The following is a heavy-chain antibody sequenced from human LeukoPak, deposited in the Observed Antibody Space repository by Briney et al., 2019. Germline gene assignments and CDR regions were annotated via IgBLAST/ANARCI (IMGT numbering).Heavy chain of an antibody. Sequence: GRSLRLSCAASGFTFSSYAMHWVRQAPGKGLEWVAVISYDGSNKYYADSVKGRFTIPRDNSKNTLYLQMNSLRAEDTAVYYCARGSIDEPDYWGQGTLVTVSS. CDR3: ARGSIDEPDY. J-gene: IGHJ4*02. D-gene: IGHD6-6*01. CDR1: GFTFSSYA. V-gene: IGHV3-30-3*01. CDR2: ISYDGSNK.